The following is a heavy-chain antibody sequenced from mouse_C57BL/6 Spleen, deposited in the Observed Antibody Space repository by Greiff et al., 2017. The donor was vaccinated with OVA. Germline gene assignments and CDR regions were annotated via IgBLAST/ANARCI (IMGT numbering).Heavy chain of an antibody. CDR3: ARGGGYFDV. CDR1: GFTFSDYY. CDR2: INYDGSST. V-gene: IGHV5-16*01. J-gene: IGHJ1*03. Sequence: EVKLMESEGGLVQPGSSMKLSCTASGFTFSDYYMAWVSQVPEKGLEWVANINYDGSSTYYLDSLKSRFIISRDNAKNILYLQMSSLKSEDTATYYCARGGGYFDVWGTGTTVTVSS.